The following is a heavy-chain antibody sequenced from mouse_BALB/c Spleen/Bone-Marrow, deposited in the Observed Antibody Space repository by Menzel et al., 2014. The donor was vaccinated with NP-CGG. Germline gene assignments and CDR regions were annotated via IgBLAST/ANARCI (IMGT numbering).Heavy chain of an antibody. V-gene: IGHV7-3*02. D-gene: IGHD1-1*01. CDR2: IRNKANGYTT. CDR3: ARDSRSTVSHFDY. Sequence: EVKLEESGGGLVQPGGSLRLSCATSGFTFTDYYMNWVRQPPGKALEWLGFIRNKANGYTTEYSASVKGRFTISRDNSQSILYLQMNTLRAEDSATYYCARDSRSTVSHFDYWGQGTTRTGSS. J-gene: IGHJ2*01. CDR1: GFTFTDYY.